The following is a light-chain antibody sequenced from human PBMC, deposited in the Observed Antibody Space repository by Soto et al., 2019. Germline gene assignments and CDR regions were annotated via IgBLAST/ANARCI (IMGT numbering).Light chain of an antibody. V-gene: IGLV2-14*03. CDR2: DVT. CDR1: ISDVGAYNY. CDR3: CSYAGRNYV. J-gene: IGLJ1*01. Sequence: QSALTQPASVCGSPGQSITISCTGTISDVGAYNYVSWYQHHPGKVPQLLIYDVTNRPSGVSDRFSGSKSGNTASLTVSGRQAEDEAAYYCCSYAGRNYVFGTGTKVIVL.